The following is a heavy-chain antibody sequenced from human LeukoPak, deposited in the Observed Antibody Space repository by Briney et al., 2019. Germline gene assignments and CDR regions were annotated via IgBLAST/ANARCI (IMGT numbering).Heavy chain of an antibody. D-gene: IGHD5-24*01. CDR3: AKDLGDGYNAPSYFDY. CDR2: IYSGGST. CDR1: GFTVSSNY. V-gene: IGHV3-53*05. Sequence: GGSLRLSCAASGFTVSSNYMSWVRQAPGKGLEWVSVIYSGGSTYYADSVKGRFTISRDNSKNTLYLQMNSLRAEDTAVYYCAKDLGDGYNAPSYFDYWGQGTLVTVSS. J-gene: IGHJ4*02.